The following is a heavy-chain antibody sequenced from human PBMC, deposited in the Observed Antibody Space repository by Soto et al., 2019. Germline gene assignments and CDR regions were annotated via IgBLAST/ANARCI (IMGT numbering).Heavy chain of an antibody. D-gene: IGHD3-10*01. CDR3: ARIKGLRRHGAVDI. Sequence: SETLSLTCSISGGSFSGYYWGWIRQSPGKGLERLGQINHSGSNHHNPSLESRVIISVDTSKNLFALNLTSVTAADTAVYYCARIKGLRRHGAVDIWGQGTRVTVSS. J-gene: IGHJ3*02. V-gene: IGHV4-34*01. CDR2: INHSGSN. CDR1: GGSFSGYY.